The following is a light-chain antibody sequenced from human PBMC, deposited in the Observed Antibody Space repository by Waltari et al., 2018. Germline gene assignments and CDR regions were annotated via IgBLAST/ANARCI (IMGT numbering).Light chain of an antibody. CDR3: AAWDDSLNGYYV. CDR1: SSNIGTNF. Sequence: QSVLTQPPSASGTPGQRVPISCSGSSSNIGTNFVSWYQHVPGTAPNLLIYRSDQRPSGVPDRFSGSKSGTSASLAISGLRSEDEGDYYCAAWDDSLNGYYVFGTGTKVTVL. CDR2: RSD. V-gene: IGLV1-47*01. J-gene: IGLJ1*01.